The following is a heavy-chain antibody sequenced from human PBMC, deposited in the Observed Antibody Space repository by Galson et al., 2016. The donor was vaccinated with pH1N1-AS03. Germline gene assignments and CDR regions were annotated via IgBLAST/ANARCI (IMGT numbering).Heavy chain of an antibody. Sequence: SETLSLTCTVSSDSISSTPYYWGWIRQPPGKGLEWIGTIYFRGATYYRPSLKSRGTISIDSSQKLITLSFSSVTAADTAVYYCARHVGGSYPNNLDSWGQGTLVIVSS. J-gene: IGHJ4*02. CDR3: ARHVGGSYPNNLDS. V-gene: IGHV4-39*06. D-gene: IGHD1-26*01. CDR1: SDSISSTPYY. CDR2: IYFRGAT.